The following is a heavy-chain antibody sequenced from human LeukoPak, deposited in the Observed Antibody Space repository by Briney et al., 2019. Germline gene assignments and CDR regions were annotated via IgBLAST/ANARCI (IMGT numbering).Heavy chain of an antibody. CDR3: ARDSLYCSGGSCYWVRAFDI. CDR1: GFTFSDYY. Sequence: PGGSLRLSCAASGFTFSDYYMSWIRQAPGKGLEWVSYISSSSSYTNYADSVKGRFTISRDNAKNSLYLQMNGLRAEDTAVYYCARDSLYCSGGSCYWVRAFDIWGQGTMVTVSS. CDR2: ISSSSSYT. D-gene: IGHD2-15*01. J-gene: IGHJ3*02. V-gene: IGHV3-11*06.